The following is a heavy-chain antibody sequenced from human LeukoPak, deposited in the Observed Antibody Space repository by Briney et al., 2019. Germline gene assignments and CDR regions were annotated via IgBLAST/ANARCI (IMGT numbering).Heavy chain of an antibody. CDR2: ISGSGGST. V-gene: IGHV3-23*01. D-gene: IGHD3-10*01. J-gene: IGHJ4*02. CDR3: AKAGGSGTYNRGYFDY. CDR1: GFTFSNYA. Sequence: GGSLRLSCAASGFTFSNYAMSWVRQAPGKGLEWVSTISGSGGSTYYADSVKGRFTISRDNSKNTLYLQMSSLRAEDTALYYCAKAGGSGTYNRGYFDYWGQGTLVTVSS.